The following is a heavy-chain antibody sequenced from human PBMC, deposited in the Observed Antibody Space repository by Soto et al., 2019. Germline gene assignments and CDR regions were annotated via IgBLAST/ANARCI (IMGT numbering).Heavy chain of an antibody. CDR1: GDSFTWFW. CDR2: IYPRDSDV. D-gene: IGHD6-19*01. Sequence: ESLTITCTGFGDSFTWFWVGWVRQVPGKGLEWVASIYPRDSDVRYNPSFQGQVTISADRSTTTAYLQWSSLKASDTAIYYCARQHPLDSRVWYDWGQGTLVTVSS. CDR3: ARQHPLDSRVWYD. J-gene: IGHJ4*02. V-gene: IGHV5-51*01.